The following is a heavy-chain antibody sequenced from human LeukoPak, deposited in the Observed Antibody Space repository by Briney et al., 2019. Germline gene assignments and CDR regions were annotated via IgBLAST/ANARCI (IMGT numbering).Heavy chain of an antibody. CDR3: ARRDYGDTLFDY. V-gene: IGHV4-59*01. J-gene: IGHJ4*02. D-gene: IGHD4-17*01. Sequence: SETLSLTCTVSGGSISSYYWSWIRQPPGKGLEWNGYIYYSGSTNYNPSLKSRVTISVDTSKNQFSLKLSSVTAADTAVYYCARRDYGDTLFDYWGQGTLVTVSS. CDR2: IYYSGST. CDR1: GGSISSYY.